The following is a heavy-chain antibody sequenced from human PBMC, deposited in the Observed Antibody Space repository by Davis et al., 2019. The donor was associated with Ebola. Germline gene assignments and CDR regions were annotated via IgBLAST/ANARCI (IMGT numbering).Heavy chain of an antibody. CDR3: ASYRWGGDLDY. CDR2: FDPDETET. V-gene: IGHV1-24*01. J-gene: IGHJ4*02. CDR1: GYSLTELS. Sequence: ASVKVSCKVSGYSLTELSIHWVRQAPGKGLEWMGGFDPDETETIYAQKFQGRVTMTEDTSTDTSYMELSSLRPEDTAVYYCASYRWGGDLDYWGQGTLVTVSS. D-gene: IGHD3-16*02.